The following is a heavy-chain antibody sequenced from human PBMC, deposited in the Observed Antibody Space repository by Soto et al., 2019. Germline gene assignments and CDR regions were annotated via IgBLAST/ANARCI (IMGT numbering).Heavy chain of an antibody. J-gene: IGHJ3*02. V-gene: IGHV3-72*01. CDR1: GFTFSDHY. CDR2: TRNKANSYTT. CDR3: ARDRIQWLVHHDAFDI. Sequence: GGSLRLSCAASGFTFSDHYIDWVRQAPGKGLEWVGRTRNKANSYTTEYAASVKGRFTISRDESKSSLYLQMNSLKTEDTAVYYCARDRIQWLVHHDAFDIWGQGTMVTVSS. D-gene: IGHD6-19*01.